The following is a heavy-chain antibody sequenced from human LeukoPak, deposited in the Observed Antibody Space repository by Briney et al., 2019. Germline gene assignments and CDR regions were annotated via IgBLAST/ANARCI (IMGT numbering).Heavy chain of an antibody. CDR3: ARTISVAAQGRLYYFDH. Sequence: WGPLRLSCAASGFTVSTIYLGEVRKAPGKGLEGASIIFSGGYTYYADSVKGRFTISRDHSTNTLFLQMNTLRAEHTAVYYCARTISVAAQGRLYYFDHWGQGTLVTVSS. D-gene: IGHD6-19*01. V-gene: IGHV3-53*01. CDR2: IFSGGYT. J-gene: IGHJ4*02. CDR1: GFTVSTIY.